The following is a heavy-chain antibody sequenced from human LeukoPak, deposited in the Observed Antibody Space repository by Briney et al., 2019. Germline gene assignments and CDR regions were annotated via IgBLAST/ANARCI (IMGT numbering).Heavy chain of an antibody. V-gene: IGHV3-30*02. CDR3: VQGTRRGAITMVRGVIGKSYYFDS. Sequence: QPGGSLRLSCAPSGFTFSNYGMHWVRQAPGKGLEWVAFIPYDGTNKYYADSVKGRFTISRDNSKNTLYLQMNSLRAADTALYYGVQGTRRGAITMVRGVIGKSYYFDSWGQGTLVTVSS. CDR1: GFTFSNYG. J-gene: IGHJ4*02. D-gene: IGHD3-10*01. CDR2: IPYDGTNK.